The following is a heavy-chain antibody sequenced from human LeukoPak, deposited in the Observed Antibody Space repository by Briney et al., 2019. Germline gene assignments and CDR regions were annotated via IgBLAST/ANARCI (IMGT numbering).Heavy chain of an antibody. J-gene: IGHJ3*02. CDR2: ISYDGSNK. Sequence: GRSLRLSCAASGFTFSSYGMHWVRQAPGKGLEWVAVISYDGSNKYYADSVKGQFTISRDNSKNTLYLQMNSLRAEDTAVYYCAKTLLVRGGAFDIWGQGTMVTVSS. CDR1: GFTFSSYG. D-gene: IGHD4-23*01. CDR3: AKTLLVRGGAFDI. V-gene: IGHV3-30*18.